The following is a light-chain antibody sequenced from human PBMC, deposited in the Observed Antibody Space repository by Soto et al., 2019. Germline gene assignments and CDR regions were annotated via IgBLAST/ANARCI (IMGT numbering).Light chain of an antibody. CDR1: SSDVGGYNY. CDR3: SSYTSSSTLHV. V-gene: IGLV2-14*01. J-gene: IGLJ1*01. Sequence: QSALTQPASVSGSPGQSITISCTGTSSDVGGYNYVSWYQQHPGKAPKLMIYEVNYRPLGVSNRFSGSKSGNTASLTISGLQVDDEADYYCSSYTSSSTLHVFGTGTKLTVL. CDR2: EVN.